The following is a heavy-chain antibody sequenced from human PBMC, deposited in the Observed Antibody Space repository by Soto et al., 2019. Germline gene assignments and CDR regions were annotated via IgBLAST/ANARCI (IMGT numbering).Heavy chain of an antibody. CDR1: GGTFSSYT. Sequence: SVKVSCKASGGTFSSYTISWVRQAPGQRHEWIGRIIPILGIANYAQKFQGRVTITADKSTSTAYMELSSLRSEDTAVYYCALCNDYGDSPDRLDYYYMDVWGKGTTVTVSS. D-gene: IGHD4-17*01. CDR2: IIPILGIA. V-gene: IGHV1-69*02. CDR3: ALCNDYGDSPDRLDYYYMDV. J-gene: IGHJ6*03.